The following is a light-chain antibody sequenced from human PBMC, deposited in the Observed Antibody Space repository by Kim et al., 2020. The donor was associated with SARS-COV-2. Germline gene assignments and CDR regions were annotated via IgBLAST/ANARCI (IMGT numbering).Light chain of an antibody. CDR1: QSLLHSNGYNY. J-gene: IGKJ4*01. Sequence: DILITQSPLSLPVTPGEPASISCRSSQSLLHSNGYNYLDWYVQTPGQSPQLLIYLGSNRAPGVPDRFSGSGSGTDFTLKITRVEAEDVGVYYCMQSLQTFTFGGGTKVDIK. CDR3: MQSLQTFT. V-gene: IGKV2-28*01. CDR2: LGS.